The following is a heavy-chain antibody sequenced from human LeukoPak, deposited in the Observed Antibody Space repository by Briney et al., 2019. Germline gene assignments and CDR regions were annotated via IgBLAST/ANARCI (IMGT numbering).Heavy chain of an antibody. J-gene: IGHJ4*02. CDR1: GDSVSSNSAT. V-gene: IGHV6-1*01. CDR3: ARGSSSSSWYFDY. Sequence: SQTLSLTCAISGDSVSSNSATWTWIRQSPSRGLESLGRTYYRSKWYKDYAVSVKSRITINPDTSKNQFSLQLNSVIPEDTAVYYCARGSSSSSWYFDYWGQGTLVTVSS. CDR2: TYYRSKWYK. D-gene: IGHD6-13*01.